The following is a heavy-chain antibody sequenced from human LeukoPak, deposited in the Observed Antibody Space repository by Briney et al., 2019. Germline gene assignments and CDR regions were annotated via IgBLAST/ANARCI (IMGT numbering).Heavy chain of an antibody. J-gene: IGHJ4*02. Sequence: GGSLRLSCAASGFTVSSNYMAWVRQAPGKGLEWVSAIYSGGSTYYTDSVKGRFSVSRDISKNTVYLQMNNLRVEDAAVYFCARGSGWYDYWGQGTLVTVSS. D-gene: IGHD6-19*01. CDR1: GFTVSSNY. CDR3: ARGSGWYDY. V-gene: IGHV3-53*01. CDR2: IYSGGST.